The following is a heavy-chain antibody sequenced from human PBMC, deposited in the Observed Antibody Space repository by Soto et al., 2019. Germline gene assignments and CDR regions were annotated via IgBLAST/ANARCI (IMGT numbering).Heavy chain of an antibody. CDR2: ISGSGGST. J-gene: IGHJ4*02. Sequence: RRILQKQGKGLEWVSAISGSGGSTYYADSVKGRFTISRDNSKNTLYLQMNSLRAEDTAVYYCAKDPKQWLGREYYFDYWGQGTLVTVTS. D-gene: IGHD6-19*01. CDR3: AKDPKQWLGREYYFDY. V-gene: IGHV3-23*01.